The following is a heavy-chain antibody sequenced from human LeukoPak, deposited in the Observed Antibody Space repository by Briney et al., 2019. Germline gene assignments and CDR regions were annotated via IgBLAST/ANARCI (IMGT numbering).Heavy chain of an antibody. J-gene: IGHJ4*02. Sequence: ASVKVSCKASGYTFTGYYMHWVRQAPGQGLEWMGWINPNSGGTNYSQKFQGRVTMTTDTSTSTAYMDLRSLRSDDTAVYYCARVSARGGITMIVVLNWAHFDYWGQGTLVTVSS. CDR3: ARVSARGGITMIVVLNWAHFDY. CDR2: INPNSGGT. D-gene: IGHD3-22*01. CDR1: GYTFTGYY. V-gene: IGHV1-2*02.